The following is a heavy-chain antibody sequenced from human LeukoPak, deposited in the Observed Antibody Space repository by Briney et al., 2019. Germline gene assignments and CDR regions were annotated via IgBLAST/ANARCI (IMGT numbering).Heavy chain of an antibody. V-gene: IGHV3-30*03. CDR2: ISYDGNNK. D-gene: IGHD3-10*01. J-gene: IGHJ4*02. Sequence: GGSLRLSCAASGFTFSSYGMHWVRQAPGKGLEWVAVISYDGNNKYYADSVKGRFTISRDNSKNTLYLQMNSLTTEDTAMYYCARDIMVRGARFDYWGQGTLVTVSS. CDR3: ARDIMVRGARFDY. CDR1: GFTFSSYG.